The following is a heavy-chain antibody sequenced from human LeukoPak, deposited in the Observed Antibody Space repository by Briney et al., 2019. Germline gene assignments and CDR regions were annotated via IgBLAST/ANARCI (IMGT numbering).Heavy chain of an antibody. CDR1: GFTFSSYS. J-gene: IGHJ6*02. V-gene: IGHV3-21*01. CDR3: AKDGPVVVAATRTYGMDV. CDR2: ISSSSSYI. D-gene: IGHD2-15*01. Sequence: PGGSLRLSCAASGFTFSSYSMNWVRQAPGKGLEWVSSISSSSSYIYYADSVKGRFTISRDNAKNSLYLQMNSLRAEDTAVYYCAKDGPVVVAATRTYGMDVWGQGTTVTVSS.